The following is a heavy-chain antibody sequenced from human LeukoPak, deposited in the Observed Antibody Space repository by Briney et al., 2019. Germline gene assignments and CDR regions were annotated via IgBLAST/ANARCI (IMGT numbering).Heavy chain of an antibody. J-gene: IGHJ3*02. V-gene: IGHV4-59*01. Sequence: SETQSLTCTVSGGSISSYYWSWIRQPPGKGLEWIGYIYYSGSTNYNPSLKSRVTISVDTSKNQFSLKLSSVTAADTAVYYCARGGLGYYGSGSYYPDAFDIWGQGTMVTVSS. D-gene: IGHD3-10*01. CDR1: GGSISSYY. CDR3: ARGGLGYYGSGSYYPDAFDI. CDR2: IYYSGST.